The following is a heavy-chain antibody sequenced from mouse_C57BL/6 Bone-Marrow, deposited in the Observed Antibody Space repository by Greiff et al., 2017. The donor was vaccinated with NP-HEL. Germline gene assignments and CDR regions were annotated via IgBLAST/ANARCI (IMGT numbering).Heavy chain of an antibody. CDR2: ISYDGSN. D-gene: IGHD1-1*01. J-gene: IGHJ2*01. CDR1: GYSITSGYY. Sequence: ESGPGLVKPSQSLSLTCSVTGYSITSGYYWNWIRQFPGNKLEWMGYISYDGSNNYNPSLKNRISITRDTSKNQFFLKLNSVTTEDTATYYCARERITTVVAFDYWGQGTTLTVSS. CDR3: ARERITTVVAFDY. V-gene: IGHV3-6*01.